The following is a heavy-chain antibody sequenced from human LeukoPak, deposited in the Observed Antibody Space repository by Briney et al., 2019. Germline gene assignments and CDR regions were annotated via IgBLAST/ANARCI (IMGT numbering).Heavy chain of an antibody. J-gene: IGHJ4*02. CDR2: ISAGGGST. D-gene: IGHD3-9*01. Sequence: GGSLRLSCGASGLTFSDYSMTWVRQAPGKGLCWVSGISAGGGSTYYADSVKGRFTISRDNSRNTLYLQMNSLRAEDTALYYCARDAGTFDWSGGYFDCWGQGTLVTVSS. V-gene: IGHV3-23*01. CDR3: ARDAGTFDWSGGYFDC. CDR1: GLTFSDYS.